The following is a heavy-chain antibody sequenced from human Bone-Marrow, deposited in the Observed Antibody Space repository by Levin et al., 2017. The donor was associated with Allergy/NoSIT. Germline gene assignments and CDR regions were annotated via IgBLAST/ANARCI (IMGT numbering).Heavy chain of an antibody. CDR3: SRDFGDQVMYDLDY. CDR1: GFRFNTFA. Sequence: GGSLRLSCAASGFRFNTFALHWVRQAPGKGLQWVAAISYDGNNEHYADSVKGRFIISRDNLKNTLYLQMDHLRADDPAVYFCSRDFGDQVMYDLDYWGQGSLVIVAS. V-gene: IGHV3-30*04. D-gene: IGHD3-16*01. CDR2: ISYDGNNE. J-gene: IGHJ4*02.